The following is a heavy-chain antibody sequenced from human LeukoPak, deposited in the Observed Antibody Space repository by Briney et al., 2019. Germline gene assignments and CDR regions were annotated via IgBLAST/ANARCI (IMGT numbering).Heavy chain of an antibody. V-gene: IGHV3-23*01. D-gene: IGHD4-17*01. CDR1: GFTFSSYA. CDR3: AKDLFYGDHGDY. CDR2: ISGSGGST. Sequence: GGSLRLSCATSGFTFSSYAMSWVRQAPGKGLEWVSAISGSGGSTYYADSVKGRFTISRDNSKNTLYLQMNSLRAEDTAVYYCAKDLFYGDHGDYWGQGTLVTVSS. J-gene: IGHJ4*02.